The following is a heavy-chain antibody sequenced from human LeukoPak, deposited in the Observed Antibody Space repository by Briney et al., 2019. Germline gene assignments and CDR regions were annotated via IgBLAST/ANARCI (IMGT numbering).Heavy chain of an antibody. CDR3: ARDRWGQGGDYFDY. CDR1: GFTFSSYG. D-gene: IGHD1-26*01. J-gene: IGHJ4*02. CDR2: IRYDGSNK. V-gene: IGHV3-30*02. Sequence: GGSLRLSCAASGFTFSSYGMHWVRQAPGKGLEWVAFIRYDGSNKYYADSVKGRFTISRDNSKNTLYLQMNSLRAEDTAVYYCARDRWGQGGDYFDYWGQGTLVTVSS.